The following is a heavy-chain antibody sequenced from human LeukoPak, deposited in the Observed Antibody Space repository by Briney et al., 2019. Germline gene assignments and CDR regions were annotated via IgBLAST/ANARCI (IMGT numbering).Heavy chain of an antibody. J-gene: IGHJ4*03. V-gene: IGHV4-4*02. CDR1: GGSITNTNY. CDR2: VNLQGST. CDR3: AREGGPYRPLDY. Sequence: PLETLCVTRGVSGGSITNTNYWTWVRQPPGKGLEWIGEVNLQGSTNYNPSLMGRVAISVDTSENHISLQLTSVTAADTAVYYCAREGGPYRPLDYSGNRPIVTVSS.